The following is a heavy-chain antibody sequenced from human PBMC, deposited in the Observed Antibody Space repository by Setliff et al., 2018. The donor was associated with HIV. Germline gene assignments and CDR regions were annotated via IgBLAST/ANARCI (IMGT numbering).Heavy chain of an antibody. Sequence: ASVKVSCKASGYTFTGYYMHWVRQAPGQGLEWMGIINPAGNPTSYAQKFQDRVTVTRDTSTRTVYLDLSRLASDDTAIYYCARDLYDTSGFLDYWGQGTLVTVSS. CDR1: GYTFTGYY. CDR3: ARDLYDTSGFLDY. D-gene: IGHD3-22*01. J-gene: IGHJ4*02. CDR2: INPAGNPT. V-gene: IGHV1-46*01.